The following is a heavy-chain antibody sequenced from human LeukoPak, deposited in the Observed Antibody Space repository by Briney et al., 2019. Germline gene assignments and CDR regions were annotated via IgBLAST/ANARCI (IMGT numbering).Heavy chain of an antibody. CDR3: AREDYYGSGIYTPLDY. J-gene: IGHJ4*02. Sequence: ASVKVSCKASGYTFTSYGISWVRQAPGQGLEWMGWIGAYNGNTNYAKKLQGRVTMTTDTSTSTAYMELRSRRTDDPAVYYGAREDYYGSGIYTPLDYWGQGTLVTVSS. D-gene: IGHD3-10*01. CDR2: IGAYNGNT. CDR1: GYTFTSYG. V-gene: IGHV1-18*01.